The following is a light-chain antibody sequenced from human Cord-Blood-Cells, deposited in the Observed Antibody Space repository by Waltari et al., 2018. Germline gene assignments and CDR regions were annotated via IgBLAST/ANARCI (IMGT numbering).Light chain of an antibody. CDR3: CSYAGSSTHVV. CDR2: EGS. CDR1: SSDVGSYNL. V-gene: IGLV2-23*01. Sequence: QSALTQPASVSGSPGQSTTISCTGTSSDVGSYNLVSWSQQHPGKAPKLRIYEGSKRPSGVSNRFSGSKSGNTASLTISGLQAEDEADYYCCSYAGSSTHVVFGGGTKLTVL. J-gene: IGLJ2*01.